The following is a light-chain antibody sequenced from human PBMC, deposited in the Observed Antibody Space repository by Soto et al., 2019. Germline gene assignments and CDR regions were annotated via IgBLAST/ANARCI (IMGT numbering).Light chain of an antibody. J-gene: IGLJ2*01. CDR1: SSDVGGYNY. CDR2: EVS. V-gene: IGLV2-8*01. Sequence: QSALTQPPSASGSPGQSVTISCTGTSSDVGGYNYVSWYQQHPGKAPKLMIYEVSTRPSGVPDRFSGSKSGNTASLTVSGLQAEDEADYYFSSYAGSNGVFGGGTKLTVL. CDR3: SSYAGSNGV.